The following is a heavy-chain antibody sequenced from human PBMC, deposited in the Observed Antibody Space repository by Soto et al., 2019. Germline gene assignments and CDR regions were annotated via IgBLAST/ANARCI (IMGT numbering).Heavy chain of an antibody. CDR2: IFSNNEK. CDR3: ALAKAAPFDY. Sequence: QITVKESGPTLVKPTQTLTLTCTFSGFSLSTRGVAVGWIRQPPGKALEWLALIFSNNEKHYSPSLKSRLAITKGTSENQVVLTMTNMDPADTATYYCALAKAAPFDYWGQRTPVTVSS. CDR1: GFSLSTRGVA. D-gene: IGHD6-6*01. J-gene: IGHJ4*02. V-gene: IGHV2-5*01.